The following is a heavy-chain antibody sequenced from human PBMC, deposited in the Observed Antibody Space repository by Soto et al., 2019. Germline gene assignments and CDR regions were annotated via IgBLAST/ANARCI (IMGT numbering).Heavy chain of an antibody. J-gene: IGHJ6*02. Sequence: ASVKVSCKASGYTFTSYCISWVRQAPGQGLEWMGWISAYNGNTNYAQKLQGRVTMTTDTSTSTAYMELRSLRSDDTAVYYCARDSYSYGKDYYYYGMDVWGQGTTVTVSS. CDR1: GYTFTSYC. D-gene: IGHD5-18*01. CDR2: ISAYNGNT. V-gene: IGHV1-18*01. CDR3: ARDSYSYGKDYYYYGMDV.